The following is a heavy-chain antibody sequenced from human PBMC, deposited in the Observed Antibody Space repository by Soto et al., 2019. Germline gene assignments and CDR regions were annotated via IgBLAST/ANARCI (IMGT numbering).Heavy chain of an antibody. V-gene: IGHV1-2*04. J-gene: IGHJ5*02. Sequence: ASVKVYCKASGYTFSDYYIHWLRQAHGEGLEWIGWINPKNGDTNYAQKFQGWVSMTRDTSISTAYMELTRLRSDDTAVYYCARDWCYCSGDKCYYVCFGPCGQGTLVTVSS. CDR2: INPKNGDT. D-gene: IGHD2-15*01. CDR3: ARDWCYCSGDKCYYVCFGP. CDR1: GYTFSDYY.